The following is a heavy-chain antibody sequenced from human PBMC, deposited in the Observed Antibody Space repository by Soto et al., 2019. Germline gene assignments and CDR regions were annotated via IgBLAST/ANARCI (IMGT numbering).Heavy chain of an antibody. D-gene: IGHD6-13*01. CDR2: IKSKADGGTS. Sequence: GGSLRLSCVVSGFTFSNAWMSWVRQAPGKGLEWVGRIKSKADGGTSDYAAPVKGRFTISRDDSRNTLYLQMNSLKTEDTAIYYCLTRGSSWGQGTLVTVSS. J-gene: IGHJ1*01. V-gene: IGHV3-15*07. CDR3: LTRGSS. CDR1: GFTFSNAW.